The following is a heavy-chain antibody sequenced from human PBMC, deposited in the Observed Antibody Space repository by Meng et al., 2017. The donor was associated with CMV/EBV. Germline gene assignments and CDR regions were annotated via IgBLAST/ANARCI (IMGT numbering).Heavy chain of an antibody. CDR3: AHSLYDIMTGYLDT. Sequence: TLKSPGPQLVQPPXTPTRTXTCSGCSRSTSGVGVGWIRQPPGTALEWLALIYWDDDKRYSPSLKSRLNITKDTSKNQVVLTMTNMDPVDTATYYCAHSLYDIMTGYLDTWGQGTLGTVSS. V-gene: IGHV2-5*02. D-gene: IGHD3-9*01. CDR2: IYWDDDK. CDR1: GCSRSTSGVG. J-gene: IGHJ5*02.